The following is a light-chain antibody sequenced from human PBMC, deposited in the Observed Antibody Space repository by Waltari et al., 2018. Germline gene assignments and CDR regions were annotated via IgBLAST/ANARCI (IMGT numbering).Light chain of an antibody. CDR2: KAS. V-gene: IGKV1-5*03. Sequence: DIQMTQSPSTLSASVGDRVTVTCRASQRVSTWLAWYQEKPGKAPKVLIYKASSLESGVPSRFSGSGSGTEFTLTINSLQPDDFATYYCQQYNDYPPTFGGGTKVEIK. J-gene: IGKJ4*01. CDR3: QQYNDYPPT. CDR1: QRVSTW.